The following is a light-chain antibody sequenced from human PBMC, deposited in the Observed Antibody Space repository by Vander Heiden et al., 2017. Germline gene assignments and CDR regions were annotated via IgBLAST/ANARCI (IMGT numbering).Light chain of an antibody. CDR3: QSADSSGTSWV. J-gene: IGLJ3*02. Sequence: SYELTQPPSVSVSPGQTARITCSVDALAKQDAYWYQQKPGQAPVLLIYKDSERRSGIPERFSGSSSGTTVTLTISGVQAEDEADYYCQSADSSGTSWVFGGGTKLTVL. CDR1: ALAKQD. CDR2: KDS. V-gene: IGLV3-25*03.